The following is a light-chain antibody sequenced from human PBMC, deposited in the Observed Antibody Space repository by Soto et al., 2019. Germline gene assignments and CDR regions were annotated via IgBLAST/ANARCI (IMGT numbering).Light chain of an antibody. J-gene: IGKJ4*01. CDR1: QSVTTF. V-gene: IGKV3-11*01. Sequence: EIVLTQSPVTLSLSPGERATLSCRASQSVTTFLAWYQQKPGQAPRLLIYDASKRATGIPARFSGSGSGTDFTLTFSSLGLEVLAVYYVRRRTTWPPTFGGGTKVEIK. CDR3: RRRTTWPPT. CDR2: DAS.